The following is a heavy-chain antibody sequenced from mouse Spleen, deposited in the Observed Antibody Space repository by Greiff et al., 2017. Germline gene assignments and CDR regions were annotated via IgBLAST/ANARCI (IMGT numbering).Heavy chain of an antibody. D-gene: IGHD2-5*01. CDR1: GFTFSDYG. CDR3: ARGAYYSNHGAMDY. J-gene: IGHJ4*01. CDR2: ISSGSSTI. V-gene: IGHV5-17*01. Sequence: DVMLVESGGGLVKPGGSLKLSCAASGFTFSDYGMHWVRQAPEKGLEWVAYISSGSSTIYYADTVKGRFTISRDNAKNTLFLQMTSLRSEDTAMYYCARGAYYSNHGAMDYWGQGTSVTVSS.